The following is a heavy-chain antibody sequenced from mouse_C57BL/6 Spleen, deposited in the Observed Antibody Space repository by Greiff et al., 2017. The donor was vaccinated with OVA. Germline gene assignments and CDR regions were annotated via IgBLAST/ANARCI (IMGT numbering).Heavy chain of an antibody. Sequence: EVQLQQSGPELVKPGASVKISCKASGYTFTDYYMNWVKQSHGKSLEWIGDINPNNGGTSYNQKFKGKATLTVDKSSSTAYMELRSLTSEDSAVYYCARGQLRPLYYAMDYWGQGTSVTVSS. CDR2: INPNNGGT. CDR3: ARGQLRPLYYAMDY. CDR1: GYTFTDYY. J-gene: IGHJ4*01. D-gene: IGHD3-2*02. V-gene: IGHV1-26*01.